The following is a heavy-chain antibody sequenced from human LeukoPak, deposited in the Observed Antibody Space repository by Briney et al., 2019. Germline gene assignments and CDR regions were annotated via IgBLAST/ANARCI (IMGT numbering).Heavy chain of an antibody. J-gene: IGHJ3*02. Sequence: GGSLRLSCAASGFTVSGNYMSWVRQAPGKGLEWVSIIYSDGTTYYADSVKGRFTISRDNSKNTLYLQMNSLRAEDTAVYYCAKRSVALDAFDIWGQGTMVTVSS. CDR1: GFTVSGNY. CDR3: AKRSVALDAFDI. D-gene: IGHD2-15*01. CDR2: IYSDGTT. V-gene: IGHV3-53*01.